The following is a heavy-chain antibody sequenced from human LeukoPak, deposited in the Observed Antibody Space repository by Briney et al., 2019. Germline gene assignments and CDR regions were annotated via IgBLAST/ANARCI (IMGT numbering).Heavy chain of an antibody. CDR3: ARGTGTIFGVVIKRNWFDP. J-gene: IGHJ5*02. CDR2: ISSSSSYI. Sequence: AGSLRLSCAASGFTFSSYSMNWVCQAPGKGLEWVSSISSSSSYIYYVDSVKGRFTISRDNAKNSLYLQMNSLRAEDTAVYYCARGTGTIFGVVIKRNWFDPWGQGTLVTVSS. V-gene: IGHV3-21*01. CDR1: GFTFSSYS. D-gene: IGHD3-3*01.